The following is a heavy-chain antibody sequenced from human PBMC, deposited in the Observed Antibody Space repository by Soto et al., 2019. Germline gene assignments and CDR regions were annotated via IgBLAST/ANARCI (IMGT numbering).Heavy chain of an antibody. CDR1: GFTFSSYA. CDR2: ISYDGSNK. J-gene: IGHJ6*02. CDR3: ANIVVVPAALPLDV. Sequence: PGGSLRLSCAASGFTFSSYAMHWVRQAPGKGLEWVAVISYDGSNKYYADSVKGRFTISRDNSKNTLYLRMNSLRAEDTAVYYCANIVVVPAALPLDVWGQGTTVTVSS. D-gene: IGHD2-2*01. V-gene: IGHV3-30-3*01.